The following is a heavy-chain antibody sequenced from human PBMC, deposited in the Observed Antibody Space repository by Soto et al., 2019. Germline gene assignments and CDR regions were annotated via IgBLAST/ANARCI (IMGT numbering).Heavy chain of an antibody. CDR3: AKDLSRWPHYAFDS. J-gene: IGHJ5*01. CDR1: GFTFSNYG. D-gene: IGHD4-17*01. V-gene: IGHV3-23*01. CDR2: ISTNGDTA. Sequence: EVQLLESGGGLLQPVGSLRLSCAASGFTFSNYGMNWVRQAPGEGLEWVSGISTNGDTANYADSVKGRFTISRDNSKNALYMQMNGLRPEDTAVYYCAKDLSRWPHYAFDSWGQGTLVTVSS.